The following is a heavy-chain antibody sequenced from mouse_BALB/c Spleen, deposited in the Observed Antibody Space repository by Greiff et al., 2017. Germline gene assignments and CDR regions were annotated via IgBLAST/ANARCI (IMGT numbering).Heavy chain of an antibody. D-gene: IGHD1-1*01. J-gene: IGHJ2*01. V-gene: IGHV3-2*02. CDR1: GYSITSDYA. CDR3: ARGTTVPVDY. CDR2: ISYSGST. Sequence: ESGPGLVKPSQSLSLTCTVTGYSITSDYAWNWIRQFPGNKLEWMGYISYSGSTSYNPSLKSRISITRDTSKNQFFLQLNSVTTEDTATYYCARGTTVPVDYWGQGTTLTVSS.